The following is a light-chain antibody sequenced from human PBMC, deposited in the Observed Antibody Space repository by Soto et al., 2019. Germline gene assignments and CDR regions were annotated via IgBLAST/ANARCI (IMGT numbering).Light chain of an antibody. Sequence: IVMPQSPATLSVSPGERATLYCRASQSVSSNLAWYQQKPCQAPRLLSYGASTRATGIPARFSGSGSGTAFTVTISHLQSEDFALYYCQQYNNSPVTFRQGTRVDIK. V-gene: IGKV3-15*01. CDR1: QSVSSN. J-gene: IGKJ1*01. CDR2: GAS. CDR3: QQYNNSPVT.